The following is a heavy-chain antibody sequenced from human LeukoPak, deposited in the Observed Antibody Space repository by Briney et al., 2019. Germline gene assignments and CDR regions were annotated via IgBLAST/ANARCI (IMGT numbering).Heavy chain of an antibody. CDR2: INPNSGGT. V-gene: IGHV1-2*06. J-gene: IGHJ4*02. CDR3: ARWSIAAAVWDY. D-gene: IGHD6-13*01. Sequence: GASVKVSCKASGYTFTGYYMHWVRQAPGQGLEWMGRINPNSGGTNYAQKFQGRVTMTRDTSISTAYMELSRLRSDDTAVYYCARWSIAAAVWDYWGQGTLVTVSS. CDR1: GYTFTGYY.